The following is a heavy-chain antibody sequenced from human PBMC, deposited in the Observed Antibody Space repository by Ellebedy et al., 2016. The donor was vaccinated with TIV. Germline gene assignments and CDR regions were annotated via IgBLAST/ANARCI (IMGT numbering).Heavy chain of an antibody. D-gene: IGHD2-15*01. V-gene: IGHV3-48*04. J-gene: IGHJ3*02. CDR3: ARYCSGGSCYSHAFDI. CDR2: ISSSGSTI. Sequence: GESLKISCAASGFTFSSYAMSWVRQAPGKGLEWVSYISSSGSTIYYADSVKGRFTISRDNAKNSLYLQMNSLRAEYTAVYYCARYCSGGSCYSHAFDIWGQGTMVTVSS. CDR1: GFTFSSYA.